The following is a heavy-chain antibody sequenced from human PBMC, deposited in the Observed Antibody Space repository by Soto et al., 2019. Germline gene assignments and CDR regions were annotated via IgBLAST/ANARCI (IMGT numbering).Heavy chain of an antibody. V-gene: IGHV1-18*01. CDR2: ISAYNGNT. Sequence: ASVKVSCKASGYTFTSYGISWVRQAPGQGLEWMGWISAYNGNTNYAQKLQGRVTMTTDTSTSTAYMELRSLRSDDTAVYYCARDRGITIFGVVIYYYGIDVWGQGTKVTVSS. J-gene: IGHJ6*02. CDR3: ARDRGITIFGVVIYYYGIDV. D-gene: IGHD3-3*01. CDR1: GYTFTSYG.